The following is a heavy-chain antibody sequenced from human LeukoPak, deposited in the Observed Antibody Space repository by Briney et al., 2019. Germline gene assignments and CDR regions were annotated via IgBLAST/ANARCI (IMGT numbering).Heavy chain of an antibody. CDR3: AGQGSYYSCCPFEY. CDR2: NSPSSTGI. V-gene: IGHV3-48*02. D-gene: IGHD2-15*01. Sequence: GGALRLCCSAYGFTFSYFSMERVPWAPGKGLEWVSYNSPSSTGIYNADSVEGRFTFSRDNAKNTLYRQMSSLRDEDKAVDYCAGQGSYYSCCPFEYWGQGTLVTVSS. CDR1: GFTFSYFS. J-gene: IGHJ4*02.